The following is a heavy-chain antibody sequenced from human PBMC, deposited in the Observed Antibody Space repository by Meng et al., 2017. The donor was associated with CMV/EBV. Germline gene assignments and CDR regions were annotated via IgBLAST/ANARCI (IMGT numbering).Heavy chain of an antibody. V-gene: IGHV4-4*02. D-gene: IGHD6-13*01. Sequence: SGGSSSSSNWWSWVRQPPGKGLEWIGEIYHSGSTNYNPSLKSRVTISVDKSKNQFSLKLSSVTAADTAVYYCARGSDEAAAGTSYFDYWGQGTLVTVSS. CDR2: IYHSGST. J-gene: IGHJ4*02. CDR3: ARGSDEAAAGTSYFDY. CDR1: GGSSSSSNW.